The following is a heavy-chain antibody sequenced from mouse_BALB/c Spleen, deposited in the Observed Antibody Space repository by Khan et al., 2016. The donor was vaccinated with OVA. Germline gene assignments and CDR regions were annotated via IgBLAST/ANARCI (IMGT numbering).Heavy chain of an antibody. CDR3: ARQPYYHYNVMDY. J-gene: IGHJ4*01. Sequence: QVQLKESGPGLVAPSQSLSITCTISGFSLTNYGIHWVRQPPGKGLEWLVLMWGDGSTTYNSTLKSRLTVSKDNSKSQVFLKMNSLQTDDTAMYCCARQPYYHYNVMDYGGQGTSVTVSS. D-gene: IGHD2-10*01. V-gene: IGHV2-6-1*01. CDR1: GFSLTNYG. CDR2: MWGDGST.